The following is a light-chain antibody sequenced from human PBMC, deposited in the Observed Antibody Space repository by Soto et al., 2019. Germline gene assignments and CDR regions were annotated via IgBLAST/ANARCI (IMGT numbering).Light chain of an antibody. CDR1: SSDVGGYNY. Sequence: QSALTQPASVSGSPGQSITISCTGTSSDVGGYNYVSWYQQHPGKAPKLMIYEVSNRPSGVSNLFSGSKSDNTASLTISGLQAVDEADYYCSSYTSSSTWVFGGGTKVTVL. J-gene: IGLJ3*02. CDR3: SSYTSSSTWV. CDR2: EVS. V-gene: IGLV2-14*01.